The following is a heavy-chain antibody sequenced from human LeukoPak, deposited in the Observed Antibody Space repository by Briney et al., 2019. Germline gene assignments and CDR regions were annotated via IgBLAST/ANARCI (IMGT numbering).Heavy chain of an antibody. J-gene: IGHJ4*02. CDR2: IRSKAYGGTT. CDR3: TRGSLWFGELLGY. Sequence: PGGSLRLSCAASGFTFSSYAMSWVRQAPGKGLEWVGFIRSKAYGGTTEYAASVKGRFTISRDDSKSIAYLQMNSLKTEDTAVYYCTRGSLWFGELLGYWGQGTLVTVSS. D-gene: IGHD3-10*01. CDR1: GFTFSSYA. V-gene: IGHV3-49*04.